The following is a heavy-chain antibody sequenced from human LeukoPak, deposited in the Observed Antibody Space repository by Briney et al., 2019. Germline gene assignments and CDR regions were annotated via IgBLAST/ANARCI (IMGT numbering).Heavy chain of an antibody. CDR2: LNSDGTST. CDR1: GFTFSSYW. D-gene: IGHD1-26*01. V-gene: IGHV3-74*01. Sequence: GGSLRLSCAASGFTFSSYWMHWVRQAPGKGLAWVSLLNSDGTSTFYADSVRGRFTISRDNAKNTLYLQMNSLRAEDTAVYYCARKGSGNYYVDYWGQGTLVTVSS. CDR3: ARKGSGNYYVDY. J-gene: IGHJ4*02.